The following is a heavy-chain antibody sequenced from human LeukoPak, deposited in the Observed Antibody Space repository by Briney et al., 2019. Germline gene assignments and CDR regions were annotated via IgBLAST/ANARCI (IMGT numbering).Heavy chain of an antibody. CDR1: GGSITGSH. J-gene: IGHJ4*02. CDR2: IYSSVTT. Sequence: PSETLSLTCTVSGGSITGSHWSWLRQSAGKGLEWIGRIYSSVTTNYNPSLKSRVTMSLATSKNQFSLRLSSMTAADTAVYYCARGAYSFDYWGQGTLVTVSS. CDR3: ARGAYSFDY. V-gene: IGHV4-4*07.